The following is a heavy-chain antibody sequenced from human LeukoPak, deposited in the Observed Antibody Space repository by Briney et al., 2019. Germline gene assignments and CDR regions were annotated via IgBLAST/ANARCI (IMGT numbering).Heavy chain of an antibody. J-gene: IGHJ4*02. Sequence: ASVKVSCKASGYTFTSYGISWVRQAPGQGLEWMGWISAYNGNTNYAQKLQGRVTMTTDTSTSTAYMELRSLRSDDAAVYYCARDWSPYYYDSSAYPGDSDYWGQGTLVTVSS. CDR1: GYTFTSYG. CDR2: ISAYNGNT. D-gene: IGHD3-22*01. CDR3: ARDWSPYYYDSSAYPGDSDY. V-gene: IGHV1-18*01.